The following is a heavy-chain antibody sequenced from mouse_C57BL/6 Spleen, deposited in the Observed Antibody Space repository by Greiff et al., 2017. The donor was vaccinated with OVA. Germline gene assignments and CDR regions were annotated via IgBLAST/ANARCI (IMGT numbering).Heavy chain of an antibody. J-gene: IGHJ2*01. CDR2: IYPGDGDT. V-gene: IGHV1-82*01. Sequence: QVQLKESGPELVKPGASVKISCKASGYAFSSSWMNWVKQRPGKGLEWIGRIYPGDGDTNYNGKFKGKATLTADKSSSTAYMQLSSLTSEDSAVYFCARVYLDYWGQGTTLTVSS. CDR1: GYAFSSSW. D-gene: IGHD2-3*01. CDR3: ARVYLDY.